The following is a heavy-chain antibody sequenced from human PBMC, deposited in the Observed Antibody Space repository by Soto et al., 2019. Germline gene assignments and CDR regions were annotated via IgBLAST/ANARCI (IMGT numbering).Heavy chain of an antibody. J-gene: IGHJ6*02. CDR2: ISTYNGDT. D-gene: IGHD5-12*01. CDR1: GYRFTSSG. V-gene: IGHV1-18*01. Sequence: ASVKLSCKACGYRFTSSGISWVRQDPGQGLEWMGWISTYNGDTNYAQTFQGRVTMTTDTSTSTVHMEVRSLRSDDTAVYYCAREGVAPYYYYGTDVWGQGTPVTVSS. CDR3: AREGVAPYYYYGTDV.